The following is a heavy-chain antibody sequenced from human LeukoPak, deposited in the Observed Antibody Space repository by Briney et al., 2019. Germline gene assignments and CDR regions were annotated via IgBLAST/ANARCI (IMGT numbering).Heavy chain of an antibody. CDR3: ARGVPYDSWSGPHYSDY. CDR2: IKKDGSQE. V-gene: IGHV3-7*01. CDR1: GFTFSSYG. Sequence: GGSLRLSCEASGFTFSSYGMHWVRQAPGKGLEWVAHIKKDGSQEYYVDSVKGRFTISRDSAKNSLYLQMNSLRAEDTAVYYCARGVPYDSWSGPHYSDYWGQGTLVTVSS. J-gene: IGHJ4*02. D-gene: IGHD3-3*01.